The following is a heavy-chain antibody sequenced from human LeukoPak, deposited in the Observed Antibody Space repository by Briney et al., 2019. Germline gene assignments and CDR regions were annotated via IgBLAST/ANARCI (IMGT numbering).Heavy chain of an antibody. V-gene: IGHV4-38-2*01. Sequence: SETLSLTCAVSGYSISSGYYWGWVRQPPGKGLEWVGTVSYSGSTYYNWSLRSRVTMSRDTSTNQFSLRLTSLTAADTAVYYCARLGGSATYYRYYFDYWGQGTLVTVSS. CDR2: VSYSGST. D-gene: IGHD1-26*01. CDR3: ARLGGSATYYRYYFDY. CDR1: GYSISSGYY. J-gene: IGHJ4*02.